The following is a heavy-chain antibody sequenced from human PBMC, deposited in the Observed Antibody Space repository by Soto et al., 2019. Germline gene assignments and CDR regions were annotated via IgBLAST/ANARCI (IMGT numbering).Heavy chain of an antibody. CDR2: IYYSGST. CDR1: GGSVSSGDYY. V-gene: IGHV4-61*08. J-gene: IGHJ5*02. CDR3: ARIPVDTYMINWFDP. D-gene: IGHD5-18*01. Sequence: SETLSLTCTVSGGSVSSGDYYWSWIRQPPGKGLEWIGYIYYSGSTSYNPSLKSRVSISLDTSKNQFSLRLTSVTAADTTVYYCARIPVDTYMINWFDPWGQGTLVTVSS.